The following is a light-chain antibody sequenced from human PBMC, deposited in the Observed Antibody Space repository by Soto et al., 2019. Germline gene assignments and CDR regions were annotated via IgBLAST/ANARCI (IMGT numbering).Light chain of an antibody. CDR1: QSISSW. V-gene: IGKV1-5*01. J-gene: IGKJ4*01. CDR2: DAS. Sequence: DIQMTQSPSTLSASVGERVTITWPASQSISSWLAWYQQKPGKAPKLLIYDASSLESGVPSRFSGSGSGTEFTLTISSLQPDDFATYYCQQYNSYPLTFGGGTKVDI. CDR3: QQYNSYPLT.